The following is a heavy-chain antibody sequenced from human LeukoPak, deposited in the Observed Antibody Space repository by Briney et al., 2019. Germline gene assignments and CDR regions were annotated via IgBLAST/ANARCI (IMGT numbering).Heavy chain of an antibody. CDR2: ISGSGGST. J-gene: IGHJ4*02. CDR1: GFTFSSYA. D-gene: IGHD5-18*01. Sequence: GGSLRLSCAASGFTFSSYATSWVRQAPGKGLEWVSAISGSGGSTYYADSVKGRFTISRDNSKNTLYLQMNSLRVEDTAVYYCARGGSRQYNFWGRGTLVTVSS. V-gene: IGHV3-23*01. CDR3: ARGGSRQYNF.